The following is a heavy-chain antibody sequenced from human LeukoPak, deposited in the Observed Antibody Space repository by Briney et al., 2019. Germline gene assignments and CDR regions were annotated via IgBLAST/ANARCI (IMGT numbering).Heavy chain of an antibody. V-gene: IGHV1-69*04. CDR2: IIPILGIA. CDR1: GGTFSSYA. D-gene: IGHD7-27*01. CDR3: ARDPADWGSTTRYFDL. J-gene: IGHJ2*01. Sequence: ASVKVSCKASGGTFSSYAISWVRQAPGQGLEWMGRIIPILGIANYAQKFQGRVTITADKSTSTAYMELSILRSEDTAVYYCARDPADWGSTTRYFDLWGRGTLVTVSS.